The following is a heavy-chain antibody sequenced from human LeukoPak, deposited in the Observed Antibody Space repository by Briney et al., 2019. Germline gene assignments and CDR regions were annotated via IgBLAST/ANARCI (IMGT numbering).Heavy chain of an antibody. Sequence: SWIRQPAGKGLEWIGRIKSKTDGGTTDYAAPVKGRFTISRDDSKNTLYLQMNSLKTEDTAVYYCTTDTGGDGYNRFDYWGQGTLVTVSS. CDR2: IKSKTDGGTT. V-gene: IGHV3-15*01. D-gene: IGHD5-24*01. CDR3: TTDTGGDGYNRFDY. J-gene: IGHJ4*02.